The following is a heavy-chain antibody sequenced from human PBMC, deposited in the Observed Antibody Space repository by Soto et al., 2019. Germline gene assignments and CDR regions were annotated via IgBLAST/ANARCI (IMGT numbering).Heavy chain of an antibody. CDR3: AKVRARGNSSGWSYYYYYGMDV. V-gene: IGHV3-30*18. Sequence: PGGSLRLSCAASGFTFSSYGMHWVRQAPGKGLEWVAVISYDGSNKYYADSVKGRFTISRDNSKNTLYLQMNSLRAEDTAVYYCAKVRARGNSSGWSYYYYYGMDVWGQGTTVTVSS. D-gene: IGHD6-19*01. J-gene: IGHJ6*02. CDR1: GFTFSSYG. CDR2: ISYDGSNK.